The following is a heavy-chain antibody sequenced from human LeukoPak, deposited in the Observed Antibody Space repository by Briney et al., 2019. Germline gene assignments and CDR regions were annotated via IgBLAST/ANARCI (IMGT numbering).Heavy chain of an antibody. D-gene: IGHD4-11*01. Sequence: GASVKVSCEASGXIXXXXXXHXXXXXXGXXXXWXXXXXXXSXIKXYAXRFXGRVTMTRDTSISTAYMEVTGLRSDDTAIFYCARQSDSNYYYNYYYGMDVWGQGTTVTVSS. J-gene: IGHJ6*02. V-gene: IGHV1-2*02. CDR3: ARQSDSNYYYNYYYGMDV. CDR2: XXXXSXIK. CDR1: GXIXXXXX.